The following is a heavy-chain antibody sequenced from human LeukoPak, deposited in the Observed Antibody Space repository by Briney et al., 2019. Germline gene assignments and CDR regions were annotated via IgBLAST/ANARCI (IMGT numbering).Heavy chain of an antibody. Sequence: ASVKVSCKASGYTFTSYYMHWVRQAPGQGLEWMGIINPSGGSTSYAQKFQGRVTITADKSTSTAYMELSSLRSEDTAVYYCARSTNWGEGYYFDYWGQGTLVTVSS. J-gene: IGHJ4*02. CDR1: GYTFTSYY. CDR2: INPSGGST. CDR3: ARSTNWGEGYYFDY. D-gene: IGHD7-27*01. V-gene: IGHV1-46*01.